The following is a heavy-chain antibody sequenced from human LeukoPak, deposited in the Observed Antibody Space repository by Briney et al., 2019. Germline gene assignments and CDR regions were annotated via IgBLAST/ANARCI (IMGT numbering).Heavy chain of an antibody. Sequence: ASVKVSCKASGYTFTSYYIHWVRQAPGQGLEWMGTINPSGGSTSYAQKFQGRVSMTRDMSTTSAYMELRSLTSEDTAVYYCAREGRGPWGQGTLVTVSS. CDR3: AREGRGP. CDR1: GYTFTSYY. CDR2: INPSGGST. J-gene: IGHJ5*02. V-gene: IGHV1-46*01.